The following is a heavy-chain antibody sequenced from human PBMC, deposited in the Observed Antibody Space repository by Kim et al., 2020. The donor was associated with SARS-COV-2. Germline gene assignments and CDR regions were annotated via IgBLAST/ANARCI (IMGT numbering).Heavy chain of an antibody. CDR1: GYTFTGYY. Sequence: ASVKVSCKASGYTFTGYYMHWVRQAPGQGLEWMGWINPNSGGTNYAQKFQGRVTMTRDTSISTAYMELSRLRSDDTAVYYCATQTAAIHYYYYGMDVWGQGTTVTVSS. CDR2: INPNSGGT. V-gene: IGHV1-2*02. D-gene: IGHD2-2*01. CDR3: ATQTAAIHYYYYGMDV. J-gene: IGHJ6*02.